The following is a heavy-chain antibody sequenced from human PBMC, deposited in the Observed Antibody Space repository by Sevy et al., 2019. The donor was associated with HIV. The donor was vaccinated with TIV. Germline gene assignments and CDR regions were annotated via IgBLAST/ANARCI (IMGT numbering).Heavy chain of an antibody. V-gene: IGHV3-74*01. D-gene: IGHD3-22*01. CDR1: GFTLGNYW. CDR2: INSDGRST. CDR3: ARGPYYRDTNTYFFMHY. J-gene: IGHJ4*02. Sequence: GGSLRLSCAGSGFTLGNYWMHWFRQAQGKGLGWVSRINSDGRSTSYAESVTGRFTISRDNAKNTLYLQMNSLRAEDTAVYYCARGPYYRDTNTYFFMHYWGQGTLVTVSS.